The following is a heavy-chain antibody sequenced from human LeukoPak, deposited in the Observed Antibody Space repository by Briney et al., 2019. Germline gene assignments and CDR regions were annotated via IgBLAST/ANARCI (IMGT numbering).Heavy chain of an antibody. J-gene: IGHJ4*02. CDR3: ARHGGFSGNPMPFDS. CDR2: THPSGNT. V-gene: IGHV4-4*09. Sequence: PSETLSLTCTVSGGSNNSYYWSWIRQPPGKGLEWIGYTHPSGNTNYSPSLKSRVTISIDMSRNQFSLKLSSVTAADTAVYYCARHGGFSGNPMPFDSWGQGTLVTVSS. CDR1: GGSNNSYY. D-gene: IGHD4-23*01.